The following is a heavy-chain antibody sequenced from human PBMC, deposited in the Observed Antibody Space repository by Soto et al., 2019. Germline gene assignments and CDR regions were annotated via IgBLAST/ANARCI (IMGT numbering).Heavy chain of an antibody. CDR3: AREQCSPLDRYGAEGAVDWVDP. Sequence: PGGSLRLSCAASGFSFSTYAMSWVRQAPGKGLEWVSAISGSGATTFYADSMKGRFTISRDNSRDTLYLQMNSLRADDTAVYFCAREQCSPLDRYGAEGAVDWVDPWGRGTLVTVSS. D-gene: IGHD5-18*01. CDR2: ISGSGATT. CDR1: GFSFSTYA. J-gene: IGHJ5*02. V-gene: IGHV3-23*01.